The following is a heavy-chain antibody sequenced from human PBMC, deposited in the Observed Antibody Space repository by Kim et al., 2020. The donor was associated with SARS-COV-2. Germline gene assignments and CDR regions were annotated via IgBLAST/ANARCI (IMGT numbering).Heavy chain of an antibody. CDR1: GFTFSNYW. J-gene: IGHJ4*02. V-gene: IGHV3-74*01. D-gene: IGHD6-19*01. CDR3: ARRAYSSGWWYFDY. Sequence: RGSLRLSCAASGFTFSNYWMHWVRQAPGKGLVWVSRINSDGSSTSYADSVKGRFTISRDNAKNTLYLQMNSLRAEDTAVYYCARRAYSSGWWYFDYWGQGTLVTVSS. CDR2: INSDGSST.